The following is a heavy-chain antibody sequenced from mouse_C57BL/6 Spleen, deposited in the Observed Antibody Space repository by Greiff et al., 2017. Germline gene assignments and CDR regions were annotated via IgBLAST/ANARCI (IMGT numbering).Heavy chain of an antibody. CDR2: IDPANGNT. CDR1: GFYIKNTY. CDR3: ARDWVYAMDY. D-gene: IGHD4-1*01. V-gene: IGHV14-3*01. Sequence: VQLKQSVAELVRPGASVKLSCTASGFYIKNTYMHWVKQRHAQGLEWIGRIDPANGNTKYAPKFKGKATITADTSSNTVYLKLSSLTSEDTAIYYCARDWVYAMDYWGQGTSVTVSS. J-gene: IGHJ4*01.